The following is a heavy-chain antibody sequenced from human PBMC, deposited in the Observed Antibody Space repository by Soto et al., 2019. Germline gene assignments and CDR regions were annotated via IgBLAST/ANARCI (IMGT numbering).Heavy chain of an antibody. V-gene: IGHV5-51*01. Sequence: GESLKISCKGSGYSFTSYWIAWVRQMPGKGLEWMGIIFPGDSDTKYSPSFQGQVTFSADKSINTAYLQWSRLKASDTAMYFCARPAGFGGYSRLDYWGQGAPVPASP. CDR2: IFPGDSDT. CDR3: ARPAGFGGYSRLDY. D-gene: IGHD3-22*01. J-gene: IGHJ4*02. CDR1: GYSFTSYW.